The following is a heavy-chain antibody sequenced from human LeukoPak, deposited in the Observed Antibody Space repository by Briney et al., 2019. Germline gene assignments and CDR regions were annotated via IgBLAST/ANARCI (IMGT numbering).Heavy chain of an antibody. J-gene: IGHJ4*02. D-gene: IGHD5-18*01. CDR1: GFTFSSYG. Sequence: GGSLRLSCAASGFTFSSYGMPWVRQAPGKGLEWVAVIWYDGSNKYYADSVKGRFTISRDNSKNTLYLQMNSLRAEDTAVYYCARDDLDTAPFDYWGQGTLVTVSS. CDR2: IWYDGSNK. V-gene: IGHV3-33*01. CDR3: ARDDLDTAPFDY.